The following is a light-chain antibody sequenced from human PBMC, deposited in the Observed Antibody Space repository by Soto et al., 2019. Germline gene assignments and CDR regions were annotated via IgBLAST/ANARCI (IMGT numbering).Light chain of an antibody. CDR1: QDISSY. CDR3: QQSDSTPCT. V-gene: IGKV1-39*01. Sequence: DIQMTQSPSSLSASVGDRVTIYCQASQDISSYLNWYQHKPGRAPKLLINAVSSLQRGVPSRFSGTGSETEFTLTISALQPEDFATYYCQQSDSTPCTFGGGTKVDIK. J-gene: IGKJ4*01. CDR2: AVS.